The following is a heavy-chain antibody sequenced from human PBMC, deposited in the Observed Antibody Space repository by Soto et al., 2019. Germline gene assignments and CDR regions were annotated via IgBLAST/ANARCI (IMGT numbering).Heavy chain of an antibody. CDR2: IAWSGSSAI. J-gene: IGHJ1*01. D-gene: IGHD1-1*01. CDR1: GFTISTYS. Sequence: EVQRVESGGALVQPGGSLRLSCAVSGFTISTYSMNWVRQAPGKGLEWISYIAWSGSSAIYYADSAKGRFTISRDNAENSLYLQMSSLRDEDTTVYYCPTSNGPLVHWGQGTLVTVSP. CDR3: PTSNGPLVH. V-gene: IGHV3-48*02.